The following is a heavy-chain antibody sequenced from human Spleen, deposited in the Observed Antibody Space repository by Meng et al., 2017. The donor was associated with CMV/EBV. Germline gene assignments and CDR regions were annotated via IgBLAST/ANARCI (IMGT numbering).Heavy chain of an antibody. D-gene: IGHD3-3*01. V-gene: IGHV3-49*04. J-gene: IGHJ4*02. Sequence: SLKISCTASGFVFGDYAMTWVRQAPGKGLEWVGFIRSKAYGGTIEYAASVKGRFTISRDDSKSIAYLQMNSLETEDTAVYYCTRFPQDFWSGYSYFDYWGQGALVTVSS. CDR2: IRSKAYGGTI. CDR3: TRFPQDFWSGYSYFDY. CDR1: GFVFGDYA.